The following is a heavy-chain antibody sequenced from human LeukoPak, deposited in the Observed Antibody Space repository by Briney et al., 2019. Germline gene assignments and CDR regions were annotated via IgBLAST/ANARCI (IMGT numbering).Heavy chain of an antibody. D-gene: IGHD3-10*01. V-gene: IGHV1-18*01. Sequence: ASVMVSCKASGYTFTSYGISWVRQAPGQGLQWMGLISPDNGDTKSAQNLQGRVILTTDTSTSTAYMELRSLRSDDTAVYYCASGSYYFDYLGQGTLVTVSS. J-gene: IGHJ4*02. CDR3: ASGSYYFDY. CDR2: ISPDNGDT. CDR1: GYTFTSYG.